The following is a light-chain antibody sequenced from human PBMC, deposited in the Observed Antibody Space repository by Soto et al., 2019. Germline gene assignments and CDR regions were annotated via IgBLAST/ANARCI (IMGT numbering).Light chain of an antibody. V-gene: IGKV1-39*01. CDR1: QSISSY. CDR2: AAS. CDR3: QQSYSTPTT. J-gene: IGKJ5*01. Sequence: DIQMTQSPSSLSASVGDRVTISCRASQSISSYLNWYQQKPGKAPKLLIYAASSLQSGVPSRFSGSGSGTDFTLTISSLQPEDFGTYYCQQSYSTPTTFGQGTRLEIK.